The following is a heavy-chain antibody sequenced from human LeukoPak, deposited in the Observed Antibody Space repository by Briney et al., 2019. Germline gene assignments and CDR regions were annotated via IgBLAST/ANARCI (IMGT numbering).Heavy chain of an antibody. CDR3: ARDQKGPFDY. V-gene: IGHV4-61*02. CDR1: GGSISSGSYY. J-gene: IGHJ4*02. CDR2: IYTSGST. Sequence: PSQTLSLTCTVSGGSISSGSYYWSWIRQPAGKGLEWIGRIYTSGSTNYNPSLKSRVTISVDTSKNQFSLKLNSVTAADTAVYCCARDQKGPFDYWGQGTLVTVSS.